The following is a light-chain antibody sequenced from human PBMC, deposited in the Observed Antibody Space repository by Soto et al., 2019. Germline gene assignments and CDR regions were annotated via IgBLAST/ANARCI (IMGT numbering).Light chain of an antibody. J-gene: IGKJ4*01. CDR3: HQHAESPLT. Sequence: EIVLTQSPGTLSLSPGERATLSCRASQSVGKNYLAWYQHKPGQAPRFLIRTASIRAPGIPDRFSGSGSGTDFTLTISRLEPEDFAVYYCHQHAESPLTFGGGTKVDIK. CDR1: QSVGKNY. V-gene: IGKV3-20*01. CDR2: TAS.